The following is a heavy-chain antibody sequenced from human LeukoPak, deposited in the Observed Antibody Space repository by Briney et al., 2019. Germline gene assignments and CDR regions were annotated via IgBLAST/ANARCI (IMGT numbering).Heavy chain of an antibody. D-gene: IGHD3-10*02. J-gene: IGHJ6*04. Sequence: GGSLRLSCAASGFTFDDYGMSWVRQAPGKGLEWVSGINWNGGSTGYADSVKGRFTISRDNAKNSLYLQMNSLRAEDTAVFYCAELGITMIGGVWGKGTTVTISS. CDR2: INWNGGST. CDR3: AELGITMIGGV. V-gene: IGHV3-20*04. CDR1: GFTFDDYG.